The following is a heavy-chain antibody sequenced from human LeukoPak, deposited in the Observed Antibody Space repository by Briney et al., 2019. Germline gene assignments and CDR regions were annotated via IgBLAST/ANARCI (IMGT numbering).Heavy chain of an antibody. CDR2: ISNSGSNT. J-gene: IGHJ4*02. D-gene: IGHD1-26*01. CDR3: AKLIVASGTDN. Sequence: GGSLRLSCAASGFTFSSSDMSWVRQAPGKGLEWVSTISNSGSNTYYADSVKGRLTISRDKSKNTLYLHMNSLRADDTAIYYCAKLIVASGTDNWGQGTLVTVSS. CDR1: GFTFSSSD. V-gene: IGHV3-23*01.